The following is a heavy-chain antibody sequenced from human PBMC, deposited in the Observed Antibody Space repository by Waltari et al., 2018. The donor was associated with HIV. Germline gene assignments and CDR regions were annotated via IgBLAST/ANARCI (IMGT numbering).Heavy chain of an antibody. J-gene: IGHJ6*02. V-gene: IGHV3-21*02. CDR2: ISDSGTLK. Sequence: VQLLESGGGLVKPGGSLRLACAASGFRFNEITMNWIRQPPWRWLEWVSSISDSGTLKVEDDSVKGRFTVSRDNAKNQLFLQITRLRVEDSGVYYCARDIPDYDWSPTYVWGQGTTVTVS. CDR3: ARDIPDYDWSPTYV. D-gene: IGHD3-9*01. CDR1: GFRFNEIT.